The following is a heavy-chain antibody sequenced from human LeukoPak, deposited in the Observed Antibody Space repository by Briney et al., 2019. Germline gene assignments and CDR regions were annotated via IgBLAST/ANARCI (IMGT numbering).Heavy chain of an antibody. CDR3: ARWSGSVTARNYYYYMDV. CDR2: IYTSGTT. V-gene: IGHV4-61*02. D-gene: IGHD6-6*01. CDR1: GGSVRRGNYY. J-gene: IGHJ6*03. Sequence: SETLSLTCTVSGGSVRRGNYYWTWIRQPAGSGLEWIGRIYTSGTTDYNPSLRTRVTISVDASRNQFSLNLSSVTAADTAVYYCARWSGSVTARNYYYYMDVWGEGTAVTVSS.